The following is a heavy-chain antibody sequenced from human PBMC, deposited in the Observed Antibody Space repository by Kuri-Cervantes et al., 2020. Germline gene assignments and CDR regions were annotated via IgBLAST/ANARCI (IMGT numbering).Heavy chain of an antibody. D-gene: IGHD2-2*01. CDR2: ISSSGSTI. V-gene: IGHV3-48*04. J-gene: IGHJ6*02. CDR3: AKRMTEDIVVVPAAMPVVTYYGMDV. Sequence: GGSLRLSCAASGFTFSSYGMHWVRQAPGKGLEWVSYISSSGSTIYYADSVKGRFTISRDNAKNSLYLQMNSLRAEDTAVYYCAKRMTEDIVVVPAAMPVVTYYGMDVWGQGTMVTVSS. CDR1: GFTFSSYG.